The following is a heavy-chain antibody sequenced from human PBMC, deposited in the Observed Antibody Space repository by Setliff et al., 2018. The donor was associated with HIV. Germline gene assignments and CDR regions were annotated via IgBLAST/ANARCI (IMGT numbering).Heavy chain of an antibody. V-gene: IGHV4-59*08. D-gene: IGHD7-27*01. Sequence: PSETLSLTCTVSGVSITSYYWSWVRQVPGKGLEWIGYIYYSGSTNYNPSLKSRVTISGDTSKNQFSLKLTSVTAADTAVYYCARQVGNKVLFDSWGQGTLVTVSS. CDR3: ARQVGNKVLFDS. CDR2: IYYSGST. J-gene: IGHJ4*02. CDR1: GVSITSYY.